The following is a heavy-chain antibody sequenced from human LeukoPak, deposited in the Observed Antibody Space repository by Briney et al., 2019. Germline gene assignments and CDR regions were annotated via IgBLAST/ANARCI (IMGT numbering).Heavy chain of an antibody. V-gene: IGHV4-30-2*01. CDR1: GGSISSGGYS. CDR2: IYHSGST. CDR3: ARVSDYGDYYGVDV. D-gene: IGHD4-17*01. J-gene: IGHJ6*02. Sequence: SETLSLTCAVSGGSISSGGYSWSWIRQPPGKGLEWIGYIYHSGSTYYNPSLKSRVTISVDTSKNQFSLKLSSVTAADTAVYYCARVSDYGDYYGVDVWGQGTTVTVSS.